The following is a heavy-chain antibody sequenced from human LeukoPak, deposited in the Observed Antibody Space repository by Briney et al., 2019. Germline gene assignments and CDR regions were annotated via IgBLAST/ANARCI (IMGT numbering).Heavy chain of an antibody. CDR3: ARGPIQSYYYYYYGMDV. CDR2: ISAYNGNT. J-gene: IGHJ6*02. D-gene: IGHD2-21*01. CDR1: GYTFTSYG. V-gene: IGHV1-18*01. Sequence: ASVKVSCKASGYTFTSYGISWVRQAPGQGLEWMGWISAYNGNTNYAQKLQGRVTMTTDTSTSTAYMELRSLRSDDTAVYYCARGPIQSYYYYYYGMDVWGQGTTVTVSS.